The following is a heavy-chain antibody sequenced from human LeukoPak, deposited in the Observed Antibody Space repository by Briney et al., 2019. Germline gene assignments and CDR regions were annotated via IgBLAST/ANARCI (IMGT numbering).Heavy chain of an antibody. V-gene: IGHV3-21*01. J-gene: IGHJ4*02. CDR3: ARDYGGNSGSFGY. Sequence: GGSLRLSCAASGFTFSSYAMHWVRQAPGKGLEWVSSISSSSSYIYYADSVKGRFTISRDNAKNSLYLQMNSLRAEDTAVYYCARDYGGNSGSFGYWGQGTLVTVSS. CDR1: GFTFSSYA. CDR2: ISSSSSYI. D-gene: IGHD4-23*01.